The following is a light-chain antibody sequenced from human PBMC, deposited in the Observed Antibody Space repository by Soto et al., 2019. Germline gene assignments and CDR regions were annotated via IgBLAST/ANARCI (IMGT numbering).Light chain of an antibody. Sequence: EVVVTQSPATLSVSPGERATLSCRASQSVNSNLAWYQQKPGQAPRLLIYGASTRATGIPATFSGSGSGTDFTLTITSLQSEDFKFYYCLKYINWPRTFGNGPRVEIK. V-gene: IGKV3-15*01. CDR3: LKYINWPRT. CDR1: QSVNSN. CDR2: GAS. J-gene: IGKJ1*01.